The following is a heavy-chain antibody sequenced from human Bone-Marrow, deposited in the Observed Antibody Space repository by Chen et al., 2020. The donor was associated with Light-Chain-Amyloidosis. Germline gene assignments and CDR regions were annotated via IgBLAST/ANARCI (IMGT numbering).Heavy chain of an antibody. CDR1: GYTLTELS. V-gene: IGHV1-24*01. CDR3: ATGSGYCGYWFDP. CDR2: FDPEDGET. Sequence: QVQLVQSGAEVKTPGASVKVSCKVSGYTLTELSMHWVRQAPGKGLEWMGGFDPEDGETIYAHNIQGRVTMTEDTSTDTAYMEQSSLRSEDTAVYYCATGSGYCGYWFDPWGQGTLVTVSS. D-gene: IGHD5-12*01. J-gene: IGHJ5*02.